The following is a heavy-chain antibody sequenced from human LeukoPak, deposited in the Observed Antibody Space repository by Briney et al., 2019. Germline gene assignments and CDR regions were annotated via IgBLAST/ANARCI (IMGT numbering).Heavy chain of an antibody. CDR2: INRDGSIT. CDR1: GFTLSNYW. D-gene: IGHD3-3*01. CDR3: VRDPFLSGDY. J-gene: IGHJ4*02. Sequence: GGSLRLSCVASGFTLSNYWMHWVRQAPGKGLAWVSRINRDGSITNYADSVRGRFTISRDNARNTLDLRMNSLRAEDTALYYCVRDPFLSGDYWGLGTLVTVSS. V-gene: IGHV3-74*01.